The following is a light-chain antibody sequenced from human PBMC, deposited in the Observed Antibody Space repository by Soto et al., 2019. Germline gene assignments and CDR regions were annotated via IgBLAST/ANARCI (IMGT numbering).Light chain of an antibody. Sequence: ESVLTQSPGTLSLSPGERATLCCRAGQSVSSNYLAWYQQKPGQAPRLLIYGASTRASGIPDRFSGSGSGTDFTLTISRLEPEDSAVYYCQQYGNAPPSTFGQGTKVDIK. CDR3: QQYGNAPPST. CDR1: QSVSSNY. V-gene: IGKV3-20*01. J-gene: IGKJ1*01. CDR2: GAS.